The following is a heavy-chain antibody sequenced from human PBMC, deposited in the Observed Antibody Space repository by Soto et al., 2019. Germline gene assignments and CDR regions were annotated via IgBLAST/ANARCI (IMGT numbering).Heavy chain of an antibody. CDR1: GYTFNSYG. D-gene: IGHD6-25*01. Sequence: QVPLVQSGAEVKEPGASVKVSCKASGYTFNSYGISWVRQAPGQGLEWMAWISAYNGNANYAQRLRGRVTLTTDTSTSTAYMELRSLRSDDTAVYYCARDDRTAGHGSYAYFDYWGQGTLVTVSS. V-gene: IGHV1-18*01. J-gene: IGHJ4*02. CDR2: ISAYNGNA. CDR3: ARDDRTAGHGSYAYFDY.